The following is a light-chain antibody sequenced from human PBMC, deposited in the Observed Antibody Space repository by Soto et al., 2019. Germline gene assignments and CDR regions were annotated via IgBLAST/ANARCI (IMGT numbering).Light chain of an antibody. J-gene: IGKJ4*01. V-gene: IGKV3-20*01. CDR3: QQYGSSPILA. CDR2: GAS. Sequence: EIVLTQSPGTLSLSPGERATLSCRASQSVSSNYLAWYQQIPGQAPRLLIYGASSRATGIPDRFSGSGSGADFTLTISRLEPEDFAVYYCQQYGSSPILAFGGGTNVEIK. CDR1: QSVSSNY.